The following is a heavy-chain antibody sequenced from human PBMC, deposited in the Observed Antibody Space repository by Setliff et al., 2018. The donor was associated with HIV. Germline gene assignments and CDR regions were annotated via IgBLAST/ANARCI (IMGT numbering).Heavy chain of an antibody. J-gene: IGHJ3*02. D-gene: IGHD3-22*01. CDR1: GGTFSSYA. V-gene: IGHV1-69*10. Sequence: SSVKVSCKASGGTFSSYAISWVRQAPGQGLEWMGGIIPILGIANYAQKFQGRVTITTDESTSTAYMELSSLRSEDTAVYYCARGVNYYDSSGYAPDAFDIWGQGTMVTVSS. CDR2: IIPILGIA. CDR3: ARGVNYYDSSGYAPDAFDI.